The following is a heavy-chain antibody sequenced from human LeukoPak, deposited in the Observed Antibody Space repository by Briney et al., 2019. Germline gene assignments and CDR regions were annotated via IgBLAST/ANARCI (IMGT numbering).Heavy chain of an antibody. D-gene: IGHD3-10*01. Sequence: SEALSLTCTVSGGSISSYYWSWIRQPPGKGLEWIGYIYYSGSTNYNPSLKSRVTISVDTSKNQFSLKLSSVTAADTAVYYCARDPWGSGRFDPWGQGTLVTVSS. J-gene: IGHJ5*02. CDR1: GGSISSYY. V-gene: IGHV4-59*12. CDR2: IYYSGST. CDR3: ARDPWGSGRFDP.